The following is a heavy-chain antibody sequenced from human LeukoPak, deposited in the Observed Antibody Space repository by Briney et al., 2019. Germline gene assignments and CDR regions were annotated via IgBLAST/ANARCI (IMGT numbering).Heavy chain of an antibody. CDR1: EYTFTGYY. CDR3: ARLHMYYYDSSGYHGDY. V-gene: IGHV1-2*02. CDR2: INPNSGAT. J-gene: IGHJ4*02. Sequence: GASVKVSCKASEYTFTGYYMHWVRQAPGQGLEWMGWINPNSGATNYARKFQGRVTMTRDKSISTAYLQWSSLKASDTAMYYCARLHMYYYDSSGYHGDYWGQGTLVTVSS. D-gene: IGHD3-22*01.